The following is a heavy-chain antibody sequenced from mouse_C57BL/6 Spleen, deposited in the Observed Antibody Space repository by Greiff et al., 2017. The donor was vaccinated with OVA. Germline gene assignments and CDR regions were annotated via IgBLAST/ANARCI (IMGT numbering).Heavy chain of an antibody. J-gene: IGHJ2*01. CDR2: IDPSDRSP. CDR1: GYTFTSYW. CDR3: ARRGYSNPDY. Sequence: VQLQQPGAELVKPGASVKLSCKASGYTFTSYWMQWVKQRPGQGLEWIGEIDPSDRSPTSHQKFKGKATLTVDTSYSTADMQRSSLTAEDSAVYYCARRGYSNPDYWGQGTTLTVSS. V-gene: IGHV1-50*01. D-gene: IGHD2-5*01.